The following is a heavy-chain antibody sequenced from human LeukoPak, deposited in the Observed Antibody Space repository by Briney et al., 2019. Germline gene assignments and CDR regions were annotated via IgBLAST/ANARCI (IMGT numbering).Heavy chain of an antibody. CDR1: GFTFDDYA. Sequence: GGSLRLSCAASGFTFDDYAMHWVRQAPGKGLEWVSGISWNSGSIGYADSVKGRFTISRDNAKNSLYLQMNSLRAEDTAVYYCARSQWLVRNFDYWGQGTLVTVSS. V-gene: IGHV3-9*01. D-gene: IGHD6-19*01. J-gene: IGHJ4*02. CDR3: ARSQWLVRNFDY. CDR2: ISWNSGSI.